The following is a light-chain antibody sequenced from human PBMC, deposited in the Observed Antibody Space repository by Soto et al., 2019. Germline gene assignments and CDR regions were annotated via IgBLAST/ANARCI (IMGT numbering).Light chain of an antibody. CDR1: QSISSY. CDR3: QQSYSSYT. CDR2: AAS. Sequence: DIQMTQSPSSLSASVGDRVTITCRASQSISSYLNWYQQKPGKAPKILIYAASSLQSGVPSRFSGSESGTDFTLTIRSLQTEDFSTYYGQQSYSSYTFGQGTKMEIK. V-gene: IGKV1-39*01. J-gene: IGKJ2*01.